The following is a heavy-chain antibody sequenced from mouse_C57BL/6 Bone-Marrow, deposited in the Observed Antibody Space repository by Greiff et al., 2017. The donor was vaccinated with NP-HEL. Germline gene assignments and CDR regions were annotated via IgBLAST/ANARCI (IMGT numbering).Heavy chain of an antibody. CDR1: GFSFNTYA. J-gene: IGHJ1*03. V-gene: IGHV10-1*01. CDR3: VRQDDYDPYWYFDV. Sequence: EVQLVESGGGLVQPKGSLKLSCAASGFSFNTYAMNWVRQAPGKGLEWVARIRSKSNNYTTYYADSGKDRFTITRDDSESMLYLQMNNLKTEDTAMYYCVRQDDYDPYWYFDVWGTGTTVTVSS. D-gene: IGHD2-4*01. CDR2: IRSKSNNYTT.